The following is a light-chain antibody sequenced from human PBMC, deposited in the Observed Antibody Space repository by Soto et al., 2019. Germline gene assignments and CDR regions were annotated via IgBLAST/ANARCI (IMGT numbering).Light chain of an antibody. V-gene: IGKV3-20*01. CDR1: QSVISNY. CDR3: QQYGNSLWT. Sequence: IVLMQSPDTLSLSPGEIATLYFSASQSVISNYLAWYQQKPGQAPRLLIYGASSRANGIPARFSGSGSGTDFTLTISRVEPEDFAVYYCQQYGNSLWTFGQGTKV. CDR2: GAS. J-gene: IGKJ1*01.